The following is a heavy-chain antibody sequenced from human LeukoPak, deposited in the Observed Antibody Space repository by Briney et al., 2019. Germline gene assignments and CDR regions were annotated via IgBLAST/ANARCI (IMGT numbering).Heavy chain of an antibody. CDR3: ARERGSGSYHPFDP. CDR2: IKQDGSEK. Sequence: GRSLRLSCAASGFTFSSYAMHWVRQTPGKGLEWVANIKQDGSEKNFVDSVKGRFTISRDNAKNSLYLQMNSLRADDTAVYYCARERGSGSYHPFDPWGQGTLATVSS. J-gene: IGHJ5*02. D-gene: IGHD3-10*01. CDR1: GFTFSSYA. V-gene: IGHV3-7*01.